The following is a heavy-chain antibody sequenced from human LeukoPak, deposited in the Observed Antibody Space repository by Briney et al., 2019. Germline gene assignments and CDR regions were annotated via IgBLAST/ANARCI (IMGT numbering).Heavy chain of an antibody. Sequence: PGGSLRLSCAASGFTFSSYAMSWVRQAPGKGLEWVSAISGSGGSTYYADSVKGRFTISKDNSKNTLYLQMNSLRAEDTAVYYCANKRWLQSYFDYWGQGTLVTVSS. CDR3: ANKRWLQSYFDY. D-gene: IGHD5-24*01. CDR2: ISGSGGST. J-gene: IGHJ4*02. V-gene: IGHV3-23*01. CDR1: GFTFSSYA.